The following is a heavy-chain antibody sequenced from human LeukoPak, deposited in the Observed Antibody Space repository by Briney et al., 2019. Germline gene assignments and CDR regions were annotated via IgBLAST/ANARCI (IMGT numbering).Heavy chain of an antibody. J-gene: IGHJ4*02. CDR1: GFTFSDAW. CDR2: IKSKSDGGTI. D-gene: IGHD2-8*01. V-gene: IGHV3-15*01. CDR3: TTEIPTQLGYCINGVCYSITDY. Sequence: GGSLRLSCVGSGFTFSDAWMSWVRQAPGKGLEWVGRIKSKSDGGTIDYAAPVKGRFTISRDDSRNTLYLQMNSLKTEDTAVYYCTTEIPTQLGYCINGVCYSITDYWGQGALVTVSS.